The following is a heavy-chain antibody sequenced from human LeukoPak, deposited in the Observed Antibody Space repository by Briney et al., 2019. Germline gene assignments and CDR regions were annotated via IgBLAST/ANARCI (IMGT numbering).Heavy chain of an antibody. Sequence: GGSLRLSCAASGFTFSTYPMSWVRQAPGKGLEWVSGISGSGGSTYYADSVKGRFTISRDISKNTLYLQMNSLRAEDTAVYYCAKVPLAAAAPGWFDPWGQGTLVTVSS. CDR2: ISGSGGST. V-gene: IGHV3-23*01. CDR3: AKVPLAAAAPGWFDP. J-gene: IGHJ5*02. D-gene: IGHD6-13*01. CDR1: GFTFSTYP.